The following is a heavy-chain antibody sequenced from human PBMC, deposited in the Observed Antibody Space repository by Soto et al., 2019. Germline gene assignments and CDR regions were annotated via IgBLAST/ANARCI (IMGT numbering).Heavy chain of an antibody. D-gene: IGHD3-16*01. CDR2: IIPIFDSR. V-gene: IGHV1-69*01. CDR1: RDTFSKYA. J-gene: IGHJ6*02. Sequence: QVQLGQTGAEVKKPGSSVKVSCKASRDTFSKYAFNWVRQAPGQGHEWMGWIIPIFDSRNYAEKFQGRVTIIADESTSTAYMELRSLSFEDTAVYYCARGETYLGVWGQGTTATVSS. CDR3: ARGETYLGV.